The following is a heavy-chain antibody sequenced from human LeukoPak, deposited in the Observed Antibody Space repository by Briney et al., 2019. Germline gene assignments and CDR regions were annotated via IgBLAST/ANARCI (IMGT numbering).Heavy chain of an antibody. CDR3: ARGTDDHDYGDYLEGMNWFDP. CDR2: IIPIFGTA. J-gene: IGHJ5*02. CDR1: GGTFSSYA. Sequence: GASVKVSCKASGGTFSSYAISWVRQAPGQGLEWMGGIIPIFGTANYAQKFQGRVTITADKSTGTAYMELSSLRSEDTAVYYCARGTDDHDYGDYLEGMNWFDPWGQGTLVTVSS. V-gene: IGHV1-69*06. D-gene: IGHD4-17*01.